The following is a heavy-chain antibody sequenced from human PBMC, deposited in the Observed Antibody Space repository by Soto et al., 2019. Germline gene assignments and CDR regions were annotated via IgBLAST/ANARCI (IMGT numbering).Heavy chain of an antibody. CDR3: AKAYAVPAATDSFDY. Sequence: QVQLVESGGGVVQPGRSLRLSCAASGFTFSSYGMHWVRQAPGKGLEWLAVISYDANNKYYADFVKGRFSISRDNSKNTLYLQMDSLRAEDTALYYCAKAYAVPAATDSFDYWGQGTLVTVSS. CDR1: GFTFSSYG. D-gene: IGHD2-2*01. V-gene: IGHV3-30*18. CDR2: ISYDANNK. J-gene: IGHJ4*02.